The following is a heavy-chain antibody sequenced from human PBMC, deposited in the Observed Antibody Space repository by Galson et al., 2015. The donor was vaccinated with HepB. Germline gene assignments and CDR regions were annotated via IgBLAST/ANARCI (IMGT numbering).Heavy chain of an antibody. J-gene: IGHJ4*02. CDR2: ISYDGTTT. CDR1: GFTFTRYP. CDR3: ARDAVEQWLENYFDH. D-gene: IGHD6-19*01. V-gene: IGHV3-30*04. Sequence: SLRLSCAAPGFTFTRYPMHWLRQAPGRGLEWVAVISYDGTTTWYSDSVKGRFTISRDNSKNTLYLQMNSLRIEDTAVYYCARDAVEQWLENYFDHWGQGTPVTVSS.